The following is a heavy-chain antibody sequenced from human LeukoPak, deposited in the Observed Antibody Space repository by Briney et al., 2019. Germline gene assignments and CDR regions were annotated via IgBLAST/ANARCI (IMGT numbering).Heavy chain of an antibody. Sequence: SETLSLTCTVSGGSISSSSYYWGWVRQPPGKGLEWVGSIYYSGTTYYNPSLKRRVTISVDTSKNQFSLKLSSVTAADTAVYYCARKGDSIAARPFDYWGQGTLVTVSS. V-gene: IGHV4-39*01. CDR1: GGSISSSSYY. D-gene: IGHD6-6*01. CDR3: ARKGDSIAARPFDY. J-gene: IGHJ4*02. CDR2: IYYSGTT.